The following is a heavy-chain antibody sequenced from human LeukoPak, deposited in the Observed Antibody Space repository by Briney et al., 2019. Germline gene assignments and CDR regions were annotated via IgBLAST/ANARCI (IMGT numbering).Heavy chain of an antibody. D-gene: IGHD2-15*01. CDR1: GDSVTSSY. V-gene: IGHV4-59*08. CDR2: VSSDGTT. J-gene: IGHJ4*02. Sequence: SETLSLTCSVSGDSVTSSYWNWIRQPPGKGLEWIGYVSSDGTTNYNPSLRSQLLMSVDTAKNDISLILTSVTGADTAIYYCARLDCLVEGCYNHWGRGTLVTVSS. CDR3: ARLDCLVEGCYNH.